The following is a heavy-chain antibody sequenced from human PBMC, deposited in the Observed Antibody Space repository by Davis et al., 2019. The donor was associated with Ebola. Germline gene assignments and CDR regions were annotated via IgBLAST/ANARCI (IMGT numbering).Heavy chain of an antibody. CDR2: ISQTGNI. J-gene: IGHJ4*02. Sequence: GESLKISCSASGFTFSSYEMNWVRQAPGKGLEWVSYISQTGNIYYADSVKGRFTIPRDNARNSLYLQMNSLRAEDTAVYYCARERLECGGDCHDYWGQGTLVTVSS. CDR1: GFTFSSYE. V-gene: IGHV3-48*03. CDR3: ARERLECGGDCHDY. D-gene: IGHD2-21*01.